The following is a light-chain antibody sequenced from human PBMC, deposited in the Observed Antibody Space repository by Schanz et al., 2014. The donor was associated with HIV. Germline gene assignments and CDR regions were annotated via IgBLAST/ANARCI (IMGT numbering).Light chain of an antibody. CDR1: TSNIGANY. CDR3: AVWDDGLKAWV. CDR2: RNN. Sequence: QSVLTQPPSASGTPGQRVTISCSGTTSNIGANYVYWYQQFPGTAPRVLIYRNNERPSGVPDRISGSKSGTSASLAISGLQSEDEGDYYCAVWDDGLKAWVFGGGTKLTVL. V-gene: IGLV1-47*01. J-gene: IGLJ3*02.